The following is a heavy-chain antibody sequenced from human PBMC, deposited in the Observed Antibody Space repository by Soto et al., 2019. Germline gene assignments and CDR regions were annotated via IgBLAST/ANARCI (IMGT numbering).Heavy chain of an antibody. J-gene: IGHJ5*02. D-gene: IGHD3-10*01. V-gene: IGHV2-5*01. Sequence: QITLKESGPTLVKPTQTLTLTCTFSGFSFSTSGVGVGWIRQPPGKALEWLALIYWNDDRRYSPSLKSRLTITKYTSKNQVFLTMTNMDPVDTATYYCVSGSFPNWFDPWGQGTLVTVSS. CDR3: VSGSFPNWFDP. CDR2: IYWNDDR. CDR1: GFSFSTSGVG.